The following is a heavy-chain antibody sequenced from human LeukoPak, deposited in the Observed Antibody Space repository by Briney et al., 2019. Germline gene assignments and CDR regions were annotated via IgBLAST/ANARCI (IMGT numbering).Heavy chain of an antibody. V-gene: IGHV3-48*01. CDR3: ARDSDYGDLIFDH. CDR2: IRSSSSSI. D-gene: IGHD4-17*01. J-gene: IGHJ4*02. Sequence: GGSLRLSCAASGFTFSSYDMNWVRQAPGKGLEWVSYIRSSSSSIYYADSVKGRFTISRDNAKNSLYLQMNSLRAEDTAVYYCARDSDYGDLIFDHWGQGTLVSVSS. CDR1: GFTFSSYD.